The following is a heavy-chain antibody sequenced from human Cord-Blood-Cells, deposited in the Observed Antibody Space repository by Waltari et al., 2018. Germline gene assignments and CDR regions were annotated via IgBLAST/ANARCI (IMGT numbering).Heavy chain of an antibody. V-gene: IGHV6-1*01. D-gene: IGHD1-26*01. Sequence: QVQLQQYGPGMFQPSQTLSLTRAISGDRASSHVAAWNWIRQSSSKGLEWLGRTYYRSKWYNDYAVSVKSRITINPDTSKNQFSLQLNSVTPEDTAVYYCARGENFWYSGSYDAFDIWGQGTMVTVSS. CDR2: TYYRSKWYN. J-gene: IGHJ3*02. CDR1: GDRASSHVAA. CDR3: ARGENFWYSGSYDAFDI.